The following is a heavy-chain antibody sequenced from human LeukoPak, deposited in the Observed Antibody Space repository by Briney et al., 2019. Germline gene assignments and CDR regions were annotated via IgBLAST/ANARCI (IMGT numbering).Heavy chain of an antibody. D-gene: IGHD3-9*01. V-gene: IGHV4-59*08. CDR1: GASISSYF. CDR2: IHCSGST. CDR3: ARHESYRLPLTGAYYSYPMDV. J-gene: IGHJ6*02. Sequence: SETLSLTCRVSGASISSYFWSWIRQPPGKGLEWIAYIHCSGSTTYYAYLKSRLTIFMDTSKNQFSLKLTSVTAADTAIYYCARHESYRLPLTGAYYSYPMDVWGQGTTVTVSS.